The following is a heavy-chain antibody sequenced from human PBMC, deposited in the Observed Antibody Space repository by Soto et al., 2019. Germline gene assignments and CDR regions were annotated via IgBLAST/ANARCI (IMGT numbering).Heavy chain of an antibody. Sequence: GSLRLSCSASGFTFSSYAMSWVRQAPGKGLEWVSAISGSGGSTYYADSVKGRFTISRDNSKNTLYLQMNSLRAEDTAVYYCAKGYDILTGYYFGYFDYWGQGTLVTVSS. CDR1: GFTFSSYA. V-gene: IGHV3-23*01. CDR2: ISGSGGST. J-gene: IGHJ4*02. D-gene: IGHD3-9*01. CDR3: AKGYDILTGYYFGYFDY.